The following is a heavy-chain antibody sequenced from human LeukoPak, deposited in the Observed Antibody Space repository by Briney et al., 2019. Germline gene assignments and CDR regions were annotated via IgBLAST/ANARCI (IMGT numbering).Heavy chain of an antibody. CDR3: AKDRGSGGDY. CDR1: GFTFSSYA. J-gene: IGHJ4*02. D-gene: IGHD6-19*01. V-gene: IGHV3-30-3*01. CDR2: ISYDGSNK. Sequence: GRSLRLSCAASGFTFSSYAMHWVRQAPGKGLEWVAVISYDGSNKYYADSVKGRFTISRDNSKNTLYLQMNSLRAEDTAVYYCAKDRGSGGDYWGQGTLVTVSS.